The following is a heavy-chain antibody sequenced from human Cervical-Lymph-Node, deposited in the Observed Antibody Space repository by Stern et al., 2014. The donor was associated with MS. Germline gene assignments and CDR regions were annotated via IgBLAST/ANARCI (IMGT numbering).Heavy chain of an antibody. CDR2: ISWSGGSI. CDR1: GFTFNDYA. Sequence: EVQLVESGGGLVQPGRSLRLSCAASGFTFNDYAMHWVRQAPGKGLAWVSGISWSGGSIGYADSVRGRFTISRDNAKNTLYLQMNSLRAEDTALYYCAKATKNYYYYGMDVWGQGTTVTVSS. V-gene: IGHV3-9*01. CDR3: AKATKNYYYYGMDV. J-gene: IGHJ6*02.